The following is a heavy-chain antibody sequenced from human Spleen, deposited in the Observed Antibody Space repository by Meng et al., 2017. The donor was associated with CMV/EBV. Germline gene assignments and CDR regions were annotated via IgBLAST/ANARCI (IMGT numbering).Heavy chain of an antibody. V-gene: IGHV4-34*01. CDR2: IYYSGST. CDR3: ARDWKRIQGGWFDP. Sequence: QWQLSQWGAGLLKPSETLPLPCAVYGGSFSGYYWSLIRQPPGKGLEWIGSIYYSGSTYYNPSLKSRVTISVDTSKNQFSLKLSSVTAADTAVYYCARDWKRIQGGWFDPWGQGTLVTVSS. J-gene: IGHJ5*02. CDR1: GGSFSGYY. D-gene: IGHD5-18*01.